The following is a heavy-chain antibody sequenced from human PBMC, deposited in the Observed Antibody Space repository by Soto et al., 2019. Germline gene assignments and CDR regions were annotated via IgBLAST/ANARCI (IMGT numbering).Heavy chain of an antibody. J-gene: IGHJ4*02. Sequence: QVQLVQSGAEVKKPGPPVTVSGKPPGNPFPGYDTTGCGQAPGQGLSWRGWRNLNGGNTGYAQKFQGRVTMTRNTSISTAYMELSSLRSEDTAVYYCARTSYSSGWYPYYFDYWGQGTLVTVSS. CDR1: GNPFPGYD. CDR2: RNLNGGNT. D-gene: IGHD6-19*01. CDR3: ARTSYSSGWYPYYFDY. V-gene: IGHV1-8*01.